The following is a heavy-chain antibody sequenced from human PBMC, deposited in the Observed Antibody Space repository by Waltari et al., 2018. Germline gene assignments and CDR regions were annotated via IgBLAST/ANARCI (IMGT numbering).Heavy chain of an antibody. J-gene: IGHJ3*02. Sequence: QVQLVQSGAEVKKPGASVKVSCKASGYTFTGYYMPWVRQAPGQGLEWMGWINPNSGGTNYAQKFQGWVTMTRDTSISTAYMELSRLRSDDTAVYYCARDPAVGATNAFDIWGQGTMVTVSS. CDR2: INPNSGGT. CDR3: ARDPAVGATNAFDI. D-gene: IGHD1-26*01. V-gene: IGHV1-2*04. CDR1: GYTFTGYY.